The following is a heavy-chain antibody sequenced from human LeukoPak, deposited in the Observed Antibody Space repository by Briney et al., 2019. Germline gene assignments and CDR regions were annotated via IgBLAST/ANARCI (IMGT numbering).Heavy chain of an antibody. V-gene: IGHV4-4*07. Sequence: SETLSPTCTVSGGSISSYYWSWIRQPAGKGLEWIGRIQTSGSTNYIPSLKSRVTISVDKSKNQFSLKLSSVTAADTAVYYCARGYYYDTRNAFDIWGQGTMVTVSS. D-gene: IGHD3-22*01. CDR3: ARGYYYDTRNAFDI. CDR2: IQTSGST. CDR1: GGSISSYY. J-gene: IGHJ3*02.